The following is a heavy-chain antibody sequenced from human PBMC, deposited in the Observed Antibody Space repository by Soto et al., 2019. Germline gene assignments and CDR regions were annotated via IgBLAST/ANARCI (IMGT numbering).Heavy chain of an antibody. D-gene: IGHD2-2*01. V-gene: IGHV3-33*01. CDR2: IWYDGSNK. J-gene: IGHJ6*02. CDR1: GFTFSSYG. CDR3: ARDQESVVVAGYYGMDV. Sequence: GGSLRLSCAASGFTFSSYGMHWVRQAPGKGLEWVAFIWYDGSNKYYADSVKGRFTISRDNSKNTLYLQMNSLRAEDTAVYYCARDQESVVVAGYYGMDVWGQGTTVTVSS.